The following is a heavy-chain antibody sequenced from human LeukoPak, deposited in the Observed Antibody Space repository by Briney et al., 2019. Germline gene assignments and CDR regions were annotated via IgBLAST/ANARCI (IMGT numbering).Heavy chain of an antibody. J-gene: IGHJ6*03. CDR2: IKQDGSEK. V-gene: IGHV3-7*01. CDR3: ARIRIISTGSGSYFKSGDYYYMDV. Sequence: GGSLRLSCAASGFTFSSYWMSWVRQAPGKGLEWVANIKQDGSEKYYVDSVKGRFTISRDNAKNSLYLQMNSLRAEDTAVYYCARIRIISTGSGSYFKSGDYYYMDVWGKGTTVTISS. CDR1: GFTFSSYW. D-gene: IGHD3-10*01.